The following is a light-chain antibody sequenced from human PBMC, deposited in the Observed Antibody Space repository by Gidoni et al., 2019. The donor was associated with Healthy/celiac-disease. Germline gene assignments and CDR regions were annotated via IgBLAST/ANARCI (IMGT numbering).Light chain of an antibody. CDR3: SSYTSSSTLV. CDR1: SSDVGGYNY. Sequence: QSALTQPPSVSGSPGQSITISCTGTSSDVGGYNYVSWYQQHPGKAPKLMMYDVSNRPSGVSNRFSGSKSGNTASLTISGLQAEDEADYYCSSYTSSSTLVFGGGTKLTVL. CDR2: DVS. V-gene: IGLV2-14*01. J-gene: IGLJ2*01.